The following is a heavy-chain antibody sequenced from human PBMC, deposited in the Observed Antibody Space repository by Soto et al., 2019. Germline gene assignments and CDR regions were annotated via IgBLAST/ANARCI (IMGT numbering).Heavy chain of an antibody. Sequence: QVQLVQSGAEVKKPGSSVKVSCKASGGTFSSYALNWARQAPGQGLEWMGGIIPIFGSVSLAQNFQGRVTMDADKSTSTTDKKLMSLQTEDPAVYYRAIDSRPVTQRHPYASDIWGQGTLVSVSS. CDR1: GGTFSSYA. D-gene: IGHD2-21*02. CDR3: AIDSRPVTQRHPYASDI. J-gene: IGHJ3*02. V-gene: IGHV1-69*06. CDR2: IIPIFGSV.